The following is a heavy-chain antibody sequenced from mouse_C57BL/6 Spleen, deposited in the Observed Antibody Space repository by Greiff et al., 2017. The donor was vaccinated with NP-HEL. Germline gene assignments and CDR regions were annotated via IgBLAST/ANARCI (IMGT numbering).Heavy chain of an antibody. J-gene: IGHJ2*01. CDR3: TKGRYYGNYY. CDR2: IDPENGDT. V-gene: IGHV14-4*01. CDR1: GFNIKDDH. Sequence: EVKLVESGAELVRPGASVKLSCTASGFNIKDDHMHWVKQRPEQGLEWIGWIDPENGDTEYAPKFQGKAAITADTSSYTAYLQHGGLTSEDTAVYYCTKGRYYGNYYWGQGTTLTVSS. D-gene: IGHD2-1*01.